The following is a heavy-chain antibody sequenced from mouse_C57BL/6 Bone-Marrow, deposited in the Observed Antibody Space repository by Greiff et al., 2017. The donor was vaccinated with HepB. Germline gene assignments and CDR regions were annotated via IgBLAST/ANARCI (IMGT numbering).Heavy chain of an antibody. V-gene: IGHV1-64*01. J-gene: IGHJ4*01. D-gene: IGHD5-5*01. CDR1: GYTFTSYW. Sequence: QVQLQQPGAELVKPGASVKLSCKASGYTFTSYWMHWVKQRPGQGLEWIGMIHPNSGSTNYNEKFKSKATLTVDTSSSTAYMQLSSLTSEDSAVYYCARTGLPDAMDYWGQGTSVTVSS. CDR3: ARTGLPDAMDY. CDR2: IHPNSGST.